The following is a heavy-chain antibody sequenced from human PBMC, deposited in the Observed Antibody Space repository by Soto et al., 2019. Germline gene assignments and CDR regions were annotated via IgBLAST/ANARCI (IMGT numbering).Heavy chain of an antibody. CDR3: ARSDASVLAGVLFDP. CDR1: GDNVSSKSAA. D-gene: IGHD3-16*01. V-gene: IGHV6-1*01. J-gene: IGHJ5*02. Sequence: SHTLSLTCAISGDNVSSKSAAWNWIRLSPSRGLEWLGRTYYKSKWYTEYATSVEGRITLSPDTSKNQFSLQLNSVTPEDTALYFCARSDASVLAGVLFDPWGQGTLVTVSA. CDR2: TYYKSKWYT.